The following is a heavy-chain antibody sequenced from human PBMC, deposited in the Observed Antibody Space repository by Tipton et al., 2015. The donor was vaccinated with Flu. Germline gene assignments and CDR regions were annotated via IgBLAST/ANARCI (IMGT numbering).Heavy chain of an antibody. CDR2: VNPNSGGT. CDR1: GYTFTDYF. J-gene: IGHJ4*02. D-gene: IGHD3-10*01. CDR3: AGSFSQYFGSGSYHDY. V-gene: IGHV1-2*02. Sequence: QVQLVQSGAEVKKPGASVKVSCKASGYTFTDYFIHWMRQAPGQGLEWLGWVNPNSGGTNYAQKSQGRVTMTRDTSINIAYVELSSLRSDDTAVYYCAGSFSQYFGSGSYHDYWGQGTLVTVSS.